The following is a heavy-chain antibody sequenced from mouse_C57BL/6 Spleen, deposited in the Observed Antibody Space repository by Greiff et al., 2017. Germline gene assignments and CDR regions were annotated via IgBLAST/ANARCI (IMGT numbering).Heavy chain of an antibody. CDR3: ASGGDSSGQYYFDY. Sequence: QVQLQQPGAELVKPGASVKMSCKASGYTFTSYWITWVKQRPGQGLEWIGDIYPGSGSPNYNEKFKSKATLTVDTSSSTAYMQLSSLTSEDSAVYYCASGGDSSGQYYFDYWGQGTTLTVSS. CDR1: GYTFTSYW. D-gene: IGHD3-2*02. J-gene: IGHJ2*01. CDR2: IYPGSGSP. V-gene: IGHV1-55*01.